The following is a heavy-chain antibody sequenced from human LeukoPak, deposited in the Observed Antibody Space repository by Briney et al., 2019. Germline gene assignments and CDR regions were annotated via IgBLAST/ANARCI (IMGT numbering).Heavy chain of an antibody. Sequence: PGESLRLSCAASGFTFSNAWMSWVRHAPGKGLEWVGRIKSKTDGVRTDYAAPVKGRFTISRDDSKNTMYLQMNSLKTEDTGVYYCPTDSDYMDVWGKGTTVTVSS. J-gene: IGHJ6*03. CDR2: IKSKTDGVRT. CDR1: GFTFSNAW. CDR3: PTDSDYMDV. V-gene: IGHV3-15*01.